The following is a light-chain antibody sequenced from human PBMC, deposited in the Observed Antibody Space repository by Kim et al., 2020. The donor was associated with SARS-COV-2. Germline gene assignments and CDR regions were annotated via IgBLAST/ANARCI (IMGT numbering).Light chain of an antibody. CDR2: DAS. J-gene: IGKJ4*01. Sequence: LSPGERATLSCRARQSVSSYLAWYQQKPGQAPRLLIYDASSRATGIPARFSGSGSGTDFTLTISSLEPEDFAVYYCQQRSNWALTFGGGTKVDIK. CDR1: QSVSSY. CDR3: QQRSNWALT. V-gene: IGKV3-11*01.